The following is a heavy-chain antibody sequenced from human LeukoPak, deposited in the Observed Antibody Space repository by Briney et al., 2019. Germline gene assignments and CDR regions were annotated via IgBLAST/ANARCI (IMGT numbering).Heavy chain of an antibody. CDR2: ISAYNGNT. CDR1: GGTFSSYA. J-gene: IGHJ5*02. D-gene: IGHD3-22*01. V-gene: IGHV1-18*01. CDR3: ARTGRRQYYYDSSGYLRFDP. Sequence: ASVKVSCKASGGTFSSYAISWVRQAPGQGLEWMGWISAYNGNTNYAQKLQGRVTMTTDTSTSTAYMELRSLRSDDTAVYYCARTGRRQYYYDSSGYLRFDPWGQGTLVTVSS.